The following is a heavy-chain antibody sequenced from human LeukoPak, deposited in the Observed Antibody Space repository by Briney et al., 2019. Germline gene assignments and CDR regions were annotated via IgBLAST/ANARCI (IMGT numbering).Heavy chain of an antibody. CDR1: GYTFTGYY. CDR3: ARAASRESLWTTFDY. V-gene: IGHV1-2*02. J-gene: IGHJ4*02. CDR2: INPNSGGT. Sequence: GASVKVSCKAYGYTFTGYYIHWVRQAPGQGLEWMGWINPNSGGTNYAQKFQGRVTMTRDTSISTAYMELSRLRSDDTAVYYCARAASRESLWTTFDYWGQGTLVTVSS. D-gene: IGHD3-10*01.